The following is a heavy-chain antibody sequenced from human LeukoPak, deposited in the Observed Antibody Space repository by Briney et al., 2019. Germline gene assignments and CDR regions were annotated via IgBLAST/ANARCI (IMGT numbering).Heavy chain of an antibody. D-gene: IGHD4-23*01. CDR3: ARGGNSEDPYYYYGMDV. J-gene: IGHJ6*02. CDR1: GYTLTELS. CDR2: INPSGGST. Sequence: GASVRVSCKVSGYTLTELSMHWVRQAPGKGLEWMGIINPSGGSTSYAQKFQGRVTMTRDTSTSTVYMELSSLRSEDTAVYYCARGGNSEDPYYYYGMDVWGQGTTVAVSS. V-gene: IGHV1-46*01.